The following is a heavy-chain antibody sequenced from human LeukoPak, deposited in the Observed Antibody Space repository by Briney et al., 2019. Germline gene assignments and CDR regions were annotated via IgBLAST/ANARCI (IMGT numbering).Heavy chain of an antibody. CDR2: ISSNGSTI. CDR1: GFTFSGYY. J-gene: IGHJ6*03. V-gene: IGHV3-11*04. CDR3: TRDPVLVGLSYYYYYYMDV. Sequence: GGSLRLSCAASGFTFSGYYMSWIRQAPGKGLEWVSYISSNGSTIYYADSVKGRFTISRDNAKNSLYLQMNSLRAEDTAVYYCTRDPVLVGLSYYYYYYMDVWGKGTTVTVSS. D-gene: IGHD3-3*02.